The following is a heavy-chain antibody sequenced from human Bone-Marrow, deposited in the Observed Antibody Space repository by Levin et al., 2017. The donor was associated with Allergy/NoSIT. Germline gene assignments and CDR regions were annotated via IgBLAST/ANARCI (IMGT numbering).Heavy chain of an antibody. Sequence: PSETLSLTCTVSGGSISSGSYYWSWIRQPAGEGLEWIGRIYTSGSTNYNPSLKSPVTISIDPSNNQFSLTLSSVTAADTAVYYCARGIDGYYDILTGYYTNYYYHMDVWGKGTAVTVSS. CDR1: GGSISSGSYY. CDR2: IYTSGST. V-gene: IGHV4-61*02. D-gene: IGHD3-9*01. J-gene: IGHJ6*03. CDR3: ARGIDGYYDILTGYYTNYYYHMDV.